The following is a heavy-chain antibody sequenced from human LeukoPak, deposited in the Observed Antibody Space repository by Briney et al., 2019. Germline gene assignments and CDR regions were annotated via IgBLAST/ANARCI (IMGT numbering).Heavy chain of an antibody. CDR1: GYTFTSYA. Sequence: ASVKVSCKASGYTFTSYAMNWVRQAPGQGLEWMGWINTNTGNPTYAQGFTGRFVSSLDTSVSTAYLQISSLKAEDTAVYYCARVRSPLHAEYFQHWGQGTLVTVSS. CDR2: INTNTGNP. V-gene: IGHV7-4-1*02. CDR3: ARVRSPLHAEYFQH. J-gene: IGHJ1*01.